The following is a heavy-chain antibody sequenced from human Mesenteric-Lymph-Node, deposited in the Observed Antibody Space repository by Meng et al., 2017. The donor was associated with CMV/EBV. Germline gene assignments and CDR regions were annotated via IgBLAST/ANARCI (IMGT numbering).Heavy chain of an antibody. CDR2: MRYDGSNE. CDR1: GFTFSSYE. Sequence: GESLKISCAASGFTFSSYEMNWVRQAPGKGLEWVSFMRYDGSNEYYADSVKGRFTISRDNSKNTLYLQMNDVRPDDTAMYYCARDELSGWSSAGPTDYWGQGTLVTVSS. V-gene: IGHV3-30*02. CDR3: ARDELSGWSSAGPTDY. D-gene: IGHD6-25*01. J-gene: IGHJ4*02.